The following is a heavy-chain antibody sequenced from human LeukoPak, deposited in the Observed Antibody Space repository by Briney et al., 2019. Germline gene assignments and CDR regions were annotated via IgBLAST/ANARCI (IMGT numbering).Heavy chain of an antibody. CDR1: GYTFTSYG. CDR3: ARAGVRGKDIVATITVLDY. CDR2: ISAYNGNT. Sequence: ASVKVSFKASGYTFTSYGISWVRQAPGQGLEWMGWISAYNGNTNYAQKLQGRVTMTTDTSTSTAYMELRSLRSDDTAVYYCARAGVRGKDIVATITVLDYWGQGTLVTVSS. V-gene: IGHV1-18*01. D-gene: IGHD5-12*01. J-gene: IGHJ4*02.